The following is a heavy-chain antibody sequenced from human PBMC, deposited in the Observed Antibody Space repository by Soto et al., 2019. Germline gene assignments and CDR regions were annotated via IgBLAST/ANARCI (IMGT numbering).Heavy chain of an antibody. V-gene: IGHV3-23*01. CDR2: ISGSGDNT. D-gene: IGHD2-21*02. J-gene: IGHJ6*02. CDR3: ALPGGTFCGGDCSYYYYYGMDV. Sequence: EVQLLESGGGLVQPRGSLRLSCAASGVTFNNYAMNWVRQAPGKGLEWVSGISGSGDNTYYADSVRGRFTISRDNSKNTLYLQMNSLRAEDTAMYFCALPGGTFCGGDCSYYYYYGMDVWGQGTTVTVSS. CDR1: GVTFNNYA.